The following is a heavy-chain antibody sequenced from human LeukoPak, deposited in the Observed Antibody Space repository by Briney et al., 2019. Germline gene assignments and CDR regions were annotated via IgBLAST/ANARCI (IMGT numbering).Heavy chain of an antibody. Sequence: WASVKVSCKASGYTFTSYAMHWVRQAPGQRLEWMGWINAGNGNTKYSQKFQGRVTITRDTSASTAYMELSSLRSEDTAVYYCARPLRDPYYYYGMDVWGQGTTVTVSS. CDR1: GYTFTSYA. D-gene: IGHD5-24*01. CDR3: ARPLRDPYYYYGMDV. J-gene: IGHJ6*02. CDR2: INAGNGNT. V-gene: IGHV1-3*01.